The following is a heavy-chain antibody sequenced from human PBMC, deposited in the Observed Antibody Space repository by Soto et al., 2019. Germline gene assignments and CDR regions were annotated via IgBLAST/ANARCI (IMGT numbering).Heavy chain of an antibody. Sequence: SVKVSCKASGGTFSSYAISWVRQAPGQGLEWMGGIIPIFGTANYAQKFQGRVTITADESTSTAYMELSSLRSEDTAVYYCAAGEYSGYELYYYYGMDVWGEGTTVTVS. V-gene: IGHV1-69*13. J-gene: IGHJ6*02. D-gene: IGHD5-12*01. CDR1: GGTFSSYA. CDR2: IIPIFGTA. CDR3: AAGEYSGYELYYYYGMDV.